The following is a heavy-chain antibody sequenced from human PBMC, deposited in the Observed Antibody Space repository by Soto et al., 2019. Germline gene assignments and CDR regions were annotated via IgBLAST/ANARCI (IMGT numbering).Heavy chain of an antibody. CDR1: GDTFSGYF. CDR2: VNPNSGGT. J-gene: IGHJ5*02. V-gene: IGHV1-2*02. D-gene: IGHD4-4*01. Sequence: QVHLVQSGAEVKKSGASVKVSCKASGDTFSGYFFLWVRQAPGQGLEWVGSVNPNSGGTYYAQKYRGRVTMAWSASSSTAYMDLWNLRSDDTAVYYCAQGNSRRTVSWGQGTLVTVSS. CDR3: AQGNSRRTVS.